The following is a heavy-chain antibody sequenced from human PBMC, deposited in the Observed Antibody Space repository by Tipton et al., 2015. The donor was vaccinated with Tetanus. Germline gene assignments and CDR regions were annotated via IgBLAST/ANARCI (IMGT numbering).Heavy chain of an antibody. CDR1: GLTFHEHA. J-gene: IGHJ4*02. CDR3: ARATMTAPGGDL. CDR2: IMWDGSKV. D-gene: IGHD2-21*02. V-gene: IGHV3-9*01. Sequence: SLRLSCAASGLTFHEHAMHWVRQAPGRGLEWVSGIMWDGSKVGYADSVKGRFSISRDNAKDSVFLQMNSLRVEDTAVYYCARATMTAPGGDLWGQGTQVTVSS.